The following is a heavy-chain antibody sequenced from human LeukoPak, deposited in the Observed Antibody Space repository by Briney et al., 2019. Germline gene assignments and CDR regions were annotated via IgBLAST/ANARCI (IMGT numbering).Heavy chain of an antibody. CDR3: AKSIVSGYDTLDY. Sequence: GGSLRLSCAASGFTFSSYGMHWVRQAPGKGLEWVAFIRYDGSNKYYADSVKGRFTISRDNSNNTLYLQMNSLRVEDTALYYCAKSIVSGYDTLDYWGQGTLVSVSS. CDR1: GFTFSSYG. CDR2: IRYDGSNK. J-gene: IGHJ4*02. V-gene: IGHV3-30*02. D-gene: IGHD5-12*01.